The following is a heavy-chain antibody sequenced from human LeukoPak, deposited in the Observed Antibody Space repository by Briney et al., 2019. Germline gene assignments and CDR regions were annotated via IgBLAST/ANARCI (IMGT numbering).Heavy chain of an antibody. V-gene: IGHV3-48*03. CDR2: ISSRGSTI. D-gene: IGHD1-26*01. J-gene: IGHJ4*02. Sequence: GGSLRLSCAASGFTFSSYEMNWVRQAPGKGLEGVSYISSRGSTIYYADPVKGRFTISRDNAKNSLYLQMNSLRAEDTAVYYCARGERWELRSFDYWGQGTLVTVSS. CDR1: GFTFSSYE. CDR3: ARGERWELRSFDY.